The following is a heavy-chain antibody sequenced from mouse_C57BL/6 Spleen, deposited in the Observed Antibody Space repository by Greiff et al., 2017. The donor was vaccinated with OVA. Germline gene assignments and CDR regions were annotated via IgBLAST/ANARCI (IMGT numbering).Heavy chain of an antibody. CDR3: ARDLYYDYDGGSWFAY. D-gene: IGHD2-4*01. V-gene: IGHV3-6*01. CDR2: ISYDGSN. J-gene: IGHJ3*01. Sequence: EVKLQESGPGLVKPSQSLSLTCSVTGYSITSGYYWNWIRQFPGNKLEWMGYISYDGSNNYNPSLKNRISITRDTSKNQFFLKLNSVTTEDTATYYCARDLYYDYDGGSWFAYWGQGTLVTVSA. CDR1: GYSITSGYY.